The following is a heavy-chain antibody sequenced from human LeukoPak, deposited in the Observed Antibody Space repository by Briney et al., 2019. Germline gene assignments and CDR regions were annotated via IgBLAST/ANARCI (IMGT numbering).Heavy chain of an antibody. Sequence: SETLSLTCAVYGGSFCGNFWSWVRQPPGKGLEWIGEINHRGNTNYNPSLKSRVTISVDTYKHQFSLKLSSVTAADTAVYYCARVPESVGINYFDSWGQGTQVTVSS. CDR2: INHRGNT. V-gene: IGHV4-34*01. CDR3: ARVPESVGINYFDS. D-gene: IGHD1-26*01. CDR1: GGSFCGNF. J-gene: IGHJ4*02.